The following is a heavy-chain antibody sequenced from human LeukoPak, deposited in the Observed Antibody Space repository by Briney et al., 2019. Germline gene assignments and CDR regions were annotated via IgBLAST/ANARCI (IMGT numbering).Heavy chain of an antibody. CDR1: GYSISSGYY. CDR2: IYHSGST. J-gene: IGHJ6*03. D-gene: IGHD4-17*01. V-gene: IGHV4-38-2*02. Sequence: SETLSLTCTVSGYSISSGYYWGWIRQPPGKGLEWIGSIYHSGSTYYNPSLKSRVTISVDTSKNHFSLKLSSVTAADTAVYYCARGDYGDYDPNYYYYMDVWGKGTTVTVSS. CDR3: ARGDYGDYDPNYYYYMDV.